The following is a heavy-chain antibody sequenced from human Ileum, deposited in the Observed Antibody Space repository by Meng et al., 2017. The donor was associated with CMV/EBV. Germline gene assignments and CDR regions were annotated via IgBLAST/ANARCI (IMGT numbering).Heavy chain of an antibody. V-gene: IGHV4-39*07. CDR1: GDPISSGSHS. Sequence: QLRRQQSCPGPVTPAETLSLTVTAPGDPISSGSHSWAWFRQPPGKRLEWIGSMYFSGIADYNPSLKSRVTISLHAIQKQFSLRLTSVTAADSAVYYCVRDKSGYGHDWGQGTLVTVSS. J-gene: IGHJ4*02. CDR2: MYFSGIA. D-gene: IGHD5-12*01. CDR3: VRDKSGYGHD.